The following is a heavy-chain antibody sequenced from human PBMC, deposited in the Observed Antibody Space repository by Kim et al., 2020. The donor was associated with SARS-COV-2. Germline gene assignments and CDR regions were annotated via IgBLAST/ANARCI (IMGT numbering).Heavy chain of an antibody. CDR3: ARSDIRYSSSWYYY. D-gene: IGHD6-13*01. V-gene: IGHV4-59*01. CDR1: GGSISSYY. J-gene: IGHJ4*02. CDR2: IYYSGST. Sequence: SETLSLTCTVSGGSISSYYWSWIRQPPGKGLEWIGYIYYSGSTNYNPSLKSRVTISVDTSKNQFSLKLSSVTAADTAVYYCARSDIRYSSSWYYYWGQGTLVTVSS.